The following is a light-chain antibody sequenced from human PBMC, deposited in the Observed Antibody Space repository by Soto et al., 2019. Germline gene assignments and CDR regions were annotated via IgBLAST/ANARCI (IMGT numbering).Light chain of an antibody. Sequence: EIVLTPSPDTLSLSPEERATLPCRASQSVSSNKLAWYQQKPGQAPRLLIYAASSRATGIPDRFSGSGSGTDFTLTINRLEPEDFAVYYRKGYGTSWTVGNGTKVGIK. CDR3: KGYGTSWT. CDR1: QSVSSNK. CDR2: AAS. V-gene: IGKV3-20*01. J-gene: IGKJ1*01.